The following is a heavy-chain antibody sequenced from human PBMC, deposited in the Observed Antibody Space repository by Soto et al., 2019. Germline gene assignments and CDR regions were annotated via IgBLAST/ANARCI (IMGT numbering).Heavy chain of an antibody. CDR1: GGSFSSGGYY. J-gene: IGHJ6*03. D-gene: IGHD2-21*01. CDR2: IYYSGST. CDR3: ARVGHIVVPTTMYYYYYYMDV. Sequence: SETLSLTCTVSGGSFSSGGYYWSWTRQHPGKGLEWIGYIYYSGSTYYNPSLQSRVTISVDTSKNQFSLRLSSVTAADTAVYYCARVGHIVVPTTMYYYYYYMDVWGKGTTVTVSS. V-gene: IGHV4-31*03.